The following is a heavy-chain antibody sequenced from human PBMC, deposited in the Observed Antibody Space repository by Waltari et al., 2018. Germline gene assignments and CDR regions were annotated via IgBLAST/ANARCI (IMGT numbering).Heavy chain of an antibody. Sequence: QLQLQESGPGLVKPSETLSLTCTVSGDSISSSLYYWRWIRQPPGKGLDWIASINYRGTTHDSPSLKSRGTISVDTSKNQCSLKLTSVSAADTAVYYCARYVVGGSTSIFYFDHWGQGTLVTVSS. CDR2: INYRGTT. D-gene: IGHD1-26*01. J-gene: IGHJ4*02. V-gene: IGHV4-39*01. CDR1: GDSISSSLYY. CDR3: ARYVVGGSTSIFYFDH.